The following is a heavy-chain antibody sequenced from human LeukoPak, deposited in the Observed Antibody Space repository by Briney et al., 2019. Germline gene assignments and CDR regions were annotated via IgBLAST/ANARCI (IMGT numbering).Heavy chain of an antibody. V-gene: IGHV3-48*02. D-gene: IGHD6-19*01. Sequence: GGSLRLSCAASGFTFSSYSMNWVRQAPGKGLEWVSYISTSSNTIHYADSVKGRFTISRDNAKNSLYLQMSSLRDEDTAVYYCSRRGSLSSGWYFFDHWGQGTLVTVSS. J-gene: IGHJ4*02. CDR1: GFTFSSYS. CDR2: ISTSSNTI. CDR3: SRRGSLSSGWYFFDH.